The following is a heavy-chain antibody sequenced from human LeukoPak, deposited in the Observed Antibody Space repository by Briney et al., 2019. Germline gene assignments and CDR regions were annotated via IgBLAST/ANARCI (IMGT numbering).Heavy chain of an antibody. CDR2: INTDGSST. Sequence: GGSLRLSCAASGFTFSSYWMHWVRQAPGKGLVWVSRINTDGSSTSYADSVKGRFTISRDNAKNSLYLQMNSLRAEDTALYYCAKDMTGSGSLNAFDIWGQGTMVTVSS. V-gene: IGHV3-74*01. J-gene: IGHJ3*02. D-gene: IGHD3-10*01. CDR1: GFTFSSYW. CDR3: AKDMTGSGSLNAFDI.